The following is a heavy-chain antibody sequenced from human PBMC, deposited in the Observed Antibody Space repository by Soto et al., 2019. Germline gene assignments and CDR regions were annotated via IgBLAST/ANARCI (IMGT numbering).Heavy chain of an antibody. V-gene: IGHV1-69*01. CDR2: IIPIFGTA. J-gene: IGHJ5*02. Sequence: QVQLVQSGAAVKKPGSSVKVSCKSSGGTFSTYTLAWVRQAPGQGLEWVGGIIPIFGTANYPQKFKGRVTITADESTSTAYMVLSSLRSEETAVYYCARSQDSSGYWNSCFDTWGQGTLVTVSS. D-gene: IGHD3-22*01. CDR1: GGTFSTYT. CDR3: ARSQDSSGYWNSCFDT.